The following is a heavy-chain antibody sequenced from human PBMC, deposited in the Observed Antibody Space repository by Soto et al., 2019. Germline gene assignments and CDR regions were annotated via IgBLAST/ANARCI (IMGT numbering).Heavy chain of an antibody. Sequence: GGSLRLSCEVSGFTFSIYAMTWVRQAPGEGLEWVSSISGSGGTTYYADSVKGRFTISRDNSQNTLYLQMNSLRAEDTAVYYCANDFLMITFGEVIAQLDYWDQGALVTVSS. J-gene: IGHJ4*02. CDR1: GFTFSIYA. D-gene: IGHD3-16*02. CDR3: ANDFLMITFGEVIAQLDY. CDR2: ISGSGGTT. V-gene: IGHV3-23*01.